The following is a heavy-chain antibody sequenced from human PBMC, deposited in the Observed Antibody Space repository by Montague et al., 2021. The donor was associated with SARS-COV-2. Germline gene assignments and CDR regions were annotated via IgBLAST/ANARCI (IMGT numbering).Heavy chain of an antibody. J-gene: IGHJ6*02. CDR2: INHSGST. D-gene: IGHD2-15*01. Sequence: SETLSLTCAVYGGSFSGYYWSWIRQPPGKGLEWIGEINHSGSTXXXPSXXXRVTISVDTSKNQFSLKLGSVTAADTAVYYCARGPVDDNCSGGSCYSRYYYGMDVWGQGTTVTVSS. CDR3: ARGPVDDNCSGGSCYSRYYYGMDV. CDR1: GGSFSGYY. V-gene: IGHV4-34*01.